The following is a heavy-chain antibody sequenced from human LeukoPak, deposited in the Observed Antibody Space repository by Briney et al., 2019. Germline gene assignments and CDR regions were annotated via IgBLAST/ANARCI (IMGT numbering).Heavy chain of an antibody. V-gene: IGHV1-24*01. CDR3: ATGGGYDILTGFVY. CDR2: FDPEDGET. D-gene: IGHD3-9*01. J-gene: IGHJ4*02. CDR1: GYTLTELS. Sequence: GASVKVSCKVSGYTLTELSMHWVQQAPGKGLEWMGGFDPEDGETIYAQKFQGRVTMTEDTSTDTAYMELSSLRSEDTAVYYCATGGGYDILTGFVYWGQGTLVTVSS.